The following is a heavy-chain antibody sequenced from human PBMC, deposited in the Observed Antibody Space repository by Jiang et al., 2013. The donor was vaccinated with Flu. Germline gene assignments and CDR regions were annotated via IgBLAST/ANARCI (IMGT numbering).Heavy chain of an antibody. CDR3: ARDYANAVGY. CDR2: INPNSGGT. V-gene: IGHV1-2*04. D-gene: IGHD3-16*01. J-gene: IGHJ4*02. Sequence: GQGLEWMGWINPNSGGTNYAQKFQGWVTMTRDTSISTAYMELSRLRSDDTAVYYCARDYANAVGYWGQGTLVTVSS.